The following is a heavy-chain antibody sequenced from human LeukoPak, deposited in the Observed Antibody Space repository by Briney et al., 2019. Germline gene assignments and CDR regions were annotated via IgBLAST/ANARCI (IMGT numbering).Heavy chain of an antibody. J-gene: IGHJ3*02. V-gene: IGHV5-51*01. D-gene: IGHD6-13*01. CDR1: GYSFTNYW. CDR2: IYPGDSDT. CDR3: ARQADSRSWGSAFDI. Sequence: GESLKISCKGSGYSFTNYWIGWVRQMPGKGLEWMGIIYPGDSDTRYSPSFQGQVTLSADKSISTAYLQWSSLKASDTAMYYCARQADSRSWGSAFDIWGQGTMVTVSS.